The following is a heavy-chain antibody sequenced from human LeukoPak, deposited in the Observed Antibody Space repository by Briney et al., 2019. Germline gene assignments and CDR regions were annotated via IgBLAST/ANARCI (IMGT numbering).Heavy chain of an antibody. J-gene: IGHJ4*02. CDR3: ARRAGAYSHPYDY. CDR1: GFTFSNYG. CDR2: IRYDGSNT. Sequence: PGGPLRLSCAASGFTFSNYGMHWVRQAPGQGLEWVAFIRYDGSNTYYADSVKGRFTISRDNSKNTLFLQMNSLRAEDTAVYYCARRAGAYSHPYDYWGQGTLVTVSS. V-gene: IGHV3-30*02. D-gene: IGHD4/OR15-4a*01.